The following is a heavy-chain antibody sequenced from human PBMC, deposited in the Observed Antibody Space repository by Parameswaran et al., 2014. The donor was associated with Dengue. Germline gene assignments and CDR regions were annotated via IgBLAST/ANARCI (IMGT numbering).Heavy chain of an antibody. CDR3: ARVVSGWHHFDY. D-gene: IGHD6-19*01. Sequence: VRQAPGKGLEWVSVIYSGGSTYYADSVKGRFTISRDNSKNTLYLQMNSLRAEDTAVYYCARVVSGWHHFDYWGQGTLVTVSS. CDR2: IYSGGST. J-gene: IGHJ4*02. V-gene: IGHV3-66*01.